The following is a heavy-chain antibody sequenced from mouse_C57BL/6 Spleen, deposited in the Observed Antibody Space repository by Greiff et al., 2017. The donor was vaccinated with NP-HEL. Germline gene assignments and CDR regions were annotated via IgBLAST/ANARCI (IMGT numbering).Heavy chain of an antibody. CDR3: ARGEGCETWFAC. CDR2: IYPGNGDT. J-gene: IGHJ3*01. Sequence: QVQLQQSGPELVKPGASVKISCKASGYAFSSSWMNWVKQRPGKGLEWIGRIYPGNGDTSYNGKFKGKATLTADKSSSTAYMQLSSLASEDSGVYYCARGEGCETWFACWGQGALVTVSA. D-gene: IGHD3-3*01. V-gene: IGHV1-82*01. CDR1: GYAFSSSW.